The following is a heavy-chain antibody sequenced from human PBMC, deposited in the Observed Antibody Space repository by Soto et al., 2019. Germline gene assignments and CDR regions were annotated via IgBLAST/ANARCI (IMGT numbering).Heavy chain of an antibody. Sequence: GGSLRLSCAASGFTFSSYAMNWVRQAPGKGLEWVSGITGSGDGTYYADSVKGRFTISRDNSKNTLYLQMNSLRVEDTAFYYCAKSPRIAAARDYWGQGTLVTVSS. CDR1: GFTFSSYA. J-gene: IGHJ4*02. CDR3: AKSPRIAAARDY. D-gene: IGHD6-13*01. CDR2: ITGSGDGT. V-gene: IGHV3-23*01.